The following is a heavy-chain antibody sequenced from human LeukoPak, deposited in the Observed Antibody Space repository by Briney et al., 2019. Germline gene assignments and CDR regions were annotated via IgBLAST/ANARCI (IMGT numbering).Heavy chain of an antibody. CDR1: GFNVSSNY. J-gene: IGHJ4*02. CDR3: ARGARDTAMVTNYFDY. D-gene: IGHD5-18*01. CDR2: IGGGGTT. V-gene: IGHV3-53*05. Sequence: PGGSLRLSCAASGFNVSSNYMSWVRQAPGKGLEWVSGIGGGGTTNYADSVKGRFTISRDNSKNTLYLQMNSLRAEDTAVYYCARGARDTAMVTNYFDYWGQGTLVTVSS.